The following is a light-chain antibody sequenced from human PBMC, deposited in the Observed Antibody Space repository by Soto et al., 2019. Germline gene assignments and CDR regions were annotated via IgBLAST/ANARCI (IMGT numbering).Light chain of an antibody. CDR3: QSYDSSLSGV. CDR2: EVS. J-gene: IGLJ1*01. Sequence: QSALTQPASVSGSPGQSITISCTGTSTDVGDSNHVSWYQHHPGKAPKLIIYEVSYRPSGVPDRFSGSKSGTSASLAITGLQAEDEADYYCQSYDSSLSGVFGSGTKLTVL. V-gene: IGLV2-14*01. CDR1: STDVGDSNH.